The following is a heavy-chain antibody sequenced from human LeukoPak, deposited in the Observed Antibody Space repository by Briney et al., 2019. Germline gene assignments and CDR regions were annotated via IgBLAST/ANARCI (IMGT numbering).Heavy chain of an antibody. CDR3: ARELAGDSSGCFDY. CDR1: GFTFSSYS. V-gene: IGHV3-21*01. Sequence: GGSLRLSCAASGFTFSSYSMNWVRQAPGKGLEWVSSISSSSSYIYYADSVKGRFTISRDNAKNSLYLQMNSLGAEDTAVYYCARELAGDSSGCFDYWGQGTLVTVSS. J-gene: IGHJ4*02. D-gene: IGHD6-19*01. CDR2: ISSSSSYI.